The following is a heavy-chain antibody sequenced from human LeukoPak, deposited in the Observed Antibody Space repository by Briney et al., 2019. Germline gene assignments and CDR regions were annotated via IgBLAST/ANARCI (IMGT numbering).Heavy chain of an antibody. CDR2: ISGGSSSI. V-gene: IGHV3-48*02. CDR3: ARDRCGGDCYRAFDI. Sequence: GGSLRLSCAASGFTFSSYSMNWVREAPGKGLEWVSYISGGSSSIYYADSVKGRFTISRDNAKNSLYLQMNSLRDEDTAVYYCARDRCGGDCYRAFDIWGQGTMVTVSS. D-gene: IGHD2-21*02. J-gene: IGHJ3*02. CDR1: GFTFSSYS.